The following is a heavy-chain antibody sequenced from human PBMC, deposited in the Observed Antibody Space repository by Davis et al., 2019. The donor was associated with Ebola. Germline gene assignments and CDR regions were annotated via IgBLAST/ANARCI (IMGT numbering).Heavy chain of an antibody. CDR1: GYTFTGYY. Sequence: ASVKVSCKASGYTFTGYYMHWVRQAPGQGLEWMGWINPNSGGTNYAQKFQGRVTMTRDTSISTAYMELSRLRSDDTAVYYCARDYYDILTGYSVPDYWGQGTLVTVSS. CDR2: INPNSGGT. V-gene: IGHV1-2*02. D-gene: IGHD3-9*01. J-gene: IGHJ4*02. CDR3: ARDYYDILTGYSVPDY.